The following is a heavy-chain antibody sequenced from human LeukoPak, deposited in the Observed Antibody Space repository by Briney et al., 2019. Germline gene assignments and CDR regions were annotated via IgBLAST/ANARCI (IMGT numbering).Heavy chain of an antibody. V-gene: IGHV3-23*01. CDR1: GFTFSSYA. CDR3: AKTPPYGSGYYKSDY. D-gene: IGHD3-22*01. CDR2: ISGSGGST. J-gene: IGHJ4*02. Sequence: GGSLRLSCAVSGFTFSSYAMSWVRQAPGKGLEWVSAISGSGGSTYYADSVKGRFTISRDNSKNTLYLQMNSLRAEDTAVYYCAKTPPYGSGYYKSDYWGQGTLVTVSS.